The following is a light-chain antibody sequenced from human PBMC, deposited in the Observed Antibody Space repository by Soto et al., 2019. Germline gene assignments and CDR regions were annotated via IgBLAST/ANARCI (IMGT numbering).Light chain of an antibody. V-gene: IGLV1-51*01. Sequence: QSVLTQPPSVSAAPGQKVTISCSGSSSNIGNNYVSWYQQLPGTAPKLLIYDNNKRPSGIPDRFSGSKSGTSATLGITGLQTGDEADYYCGTWDSSLSAPVVLGGGTKLTVL. CDR3: GTWDSSLSAPVV. J-gene: IGLJ2*01. CDR1: SSNIGNNY. CDR2: DNN.